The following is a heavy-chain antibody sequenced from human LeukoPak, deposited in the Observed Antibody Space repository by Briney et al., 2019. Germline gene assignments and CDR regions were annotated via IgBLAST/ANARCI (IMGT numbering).Heavy chain of an antibody. V-gene: IGHV3-30-3*01. CDR2: ISYDGSNK. J-gene: IGHJ4*02. D-gene: IGHD5-12*01. CDR3: ARVDIVATFSGGGHFDY. Sequence: SCKASGYTFSSYAMHWVRQAPGKGLEWVAVISYDGSNKYYADSVKGRFTISRDNSKNTLYLQMNSLRAEDTAVYYCARVDIVATFSGGGHFDYWGQGTLVTVSS. CDR1: GYTFSSYA.